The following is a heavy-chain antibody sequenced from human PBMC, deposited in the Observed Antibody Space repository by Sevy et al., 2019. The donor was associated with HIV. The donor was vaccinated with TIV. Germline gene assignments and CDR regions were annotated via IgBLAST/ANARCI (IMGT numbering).Heavy chain of an antibody. Sequence: ASVKVSCKATEYTFIDYYIHWVRQAPGQGLEWMGWINPKRGGANYAQGYQGRVTMTRDTSLNTIYMQLTSLRSDDTAVYYCAREEIGYGMDVWDQGTAVTVSS. CDR3: AREEIGYGMDV. V-gene: IGHV1-2*02. CDR1: EYTFIDYY. J-gene: IGHJ6*02. CDR2: INPKRGGA.